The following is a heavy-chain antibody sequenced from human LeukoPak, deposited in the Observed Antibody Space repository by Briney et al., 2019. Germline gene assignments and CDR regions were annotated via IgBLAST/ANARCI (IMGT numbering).Heavy chain of an antibody. D-gene: IGHD4-11*01. J-gene: IGHJ4*02. CDR1: GYTFTSYG. CDR3: AREGYSNFYPYFDY. CDR2: ISAYNGST. V-gene: IGHV1-18*01. Sequence: ASVKVSCKASGYTFTSYGISWVRQAPGQGLEWMGWISAYNGSTNYAQKLQGRVTMTTDTSTSTAYMELRSLRSDDTAVYYCAREGYSNFYPYFDYWGQGTLVTVSS.